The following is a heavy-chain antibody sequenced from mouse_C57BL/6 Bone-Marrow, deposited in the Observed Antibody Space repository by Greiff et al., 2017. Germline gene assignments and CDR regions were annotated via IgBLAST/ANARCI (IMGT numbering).Heavy chain of an antibody. J-gene: IGHJ4*01. D-gene: IGHD4-1*01. CDR1: GYTFTSYG. CDR2: IYPRSGNT. CDR3: ARSWVYAMDY. V-gene: IGHV1-81*01. Sequence: VQLQESGAELARPGASVKLSCKASGYTFTSYGISWVKQRPGQGLEWIGEIYPRSGNTYYNEKFKGKATLTADKSSSTAYMQLRSLTSEDSAVYFCARSWVYAMDYWGQGTSVTVSA.